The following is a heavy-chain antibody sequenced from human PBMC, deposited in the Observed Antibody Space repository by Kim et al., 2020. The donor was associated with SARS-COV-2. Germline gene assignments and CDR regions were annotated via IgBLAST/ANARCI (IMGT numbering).Heavy chain of an antibody. CDR2: INAGNGNT. V-gene: IGHV1-3*01. CDR3: ASFFLQYSSGSNTDYYYYGMDV. J-gene: IGHJ6*02. Sequence: ASVKVSCKASGYTFTSYAMHWVRQAPGQRLEWMGWINAGNGNTKYSQKFQGRVTITRDTSASTAYMELSSLRSEDTAVYYCASFFLQYSSGSNTDYYYYGMDVWGQGTTVTVSS. CDR1: GYTFTSYA. D-gene: IGHD6-19*01.